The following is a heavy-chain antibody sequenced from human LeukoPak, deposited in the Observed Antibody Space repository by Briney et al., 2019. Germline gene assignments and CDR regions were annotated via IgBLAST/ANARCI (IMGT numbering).Heavy chain of an antibody. D-gene: IGHD1-1*01. V-gene: IGHV3-30*02. CDR2: IQSDGGNE. CDR1: GFTFSSYG. J-gene: IGHJ4*02. CDR3: VRDGAHWNLDY. Sequence: GGSLRLSCAASGFTFSSYGMHWIRQAPGKGLEWVAFIQSDGGNEYYADSVKGRFTISRDNSKNTVHLQMNSLRAEDTAMYYCVRDGAHWNLDYWGQGTLVTVSS.